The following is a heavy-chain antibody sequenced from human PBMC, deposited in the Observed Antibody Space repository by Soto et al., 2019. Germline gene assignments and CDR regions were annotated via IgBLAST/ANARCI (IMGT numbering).Heavy chain of an antibody. D-gene: IGHD2-2*01. V-gene: IGHV4-30-2*01. CDR1: GGSISSGGYS. CDR2: IYHSGST. J-gene: IGHJ5*02. CDR3: ARGVVPAAIPNPDNWFDP. Sequence: QLQLQESGSGLVKPSQTLSLTCAVSGGSISSGGYSWSWIRQPPGKGLEWIGYIYHSGSTYYNPSLKSRVTITVDRSKNQFSLKLSSVTAADTAVYYCARGVVPAAIPNPDNWFDPWGQGTLVTVSS.